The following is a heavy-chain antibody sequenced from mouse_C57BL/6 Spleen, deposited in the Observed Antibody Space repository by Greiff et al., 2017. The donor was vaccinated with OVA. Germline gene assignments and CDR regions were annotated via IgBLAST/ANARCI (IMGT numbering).Heavy chain of an antibody. Sequence: EVQLQQSGPELVKPGASVKISCKASGYTFTDYYMNWVKQSHGKSLEWIGDINPNNGGTSYNQKFKGKATLTVDKSSSTAYMELRSLTSEDSAVYYCARLGLRRDYYAMDYWGQGTSVTVSS. J-gene: IGHJ4*01. V-gene: IGHV1-26*01. CDR3: ARLGLRRDYYAMDY. CDR2: INPNNGGT. D-gene: IGHD2-4*01. CDR1: GYTFTDYY.